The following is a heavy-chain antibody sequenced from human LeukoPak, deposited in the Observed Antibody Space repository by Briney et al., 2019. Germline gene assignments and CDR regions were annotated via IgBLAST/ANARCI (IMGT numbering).Heavy chain of an antibody. CDR1: GFTFSSYW. J-gene: IGHJ4*02. D-gene: IGHD1-14*01. CDR3: APPEPIDY. CDR2: INTDGTII. Sequence: GGSLRLSCAASGFTFSSYWMHWVRQTPGRGLVWVARINTDGTIIDYADSVQGRFTISRDNAKNSLYLQMNSLRAEDTAVYYCAPPEPIDYWGQGTLVSVSS. V-gene: IGHV3-74*01.